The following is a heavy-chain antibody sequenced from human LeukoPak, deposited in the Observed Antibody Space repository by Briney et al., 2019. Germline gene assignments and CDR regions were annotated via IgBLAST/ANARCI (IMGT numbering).Heavy chain of an antibody. CDR1: GGSISSYY. Sequence: PSETLSLTCTVSGGSISSYYWSWIRQPPGKGLEWIGYIYYSGSTNYNPSLKSRVTISVDTSKNQFSLKLSSVTAADTAVYYCARVRDGYAMLFDYWGQGTLVTVSS. CDR2: IYYSGST. CDR3: ARVRDGYAMLFDY. V-gene: IGHV4-59*01. D-gene: IGHD5-24*01. J-gene: IGHJ4*02.